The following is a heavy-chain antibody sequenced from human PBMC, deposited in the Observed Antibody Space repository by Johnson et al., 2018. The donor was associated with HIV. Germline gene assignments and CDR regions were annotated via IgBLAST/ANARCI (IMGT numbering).Heavy chain of an antibody. Sequence: VQLVESGGGVVQPGRSLRLSCVASGFTFSTYWMSWVRQAPGRGLEWLANIKEDGSEDYYVDSLKGRFTISRDNARNSLYLQMDSLRPGDSAVYYCARDGVYSSPHDAFDIWGQGTMVTVSP. V-gene: IGHV3-7*05. J-gene: IGHJ3*02. CDR1: GFTFSTYW. D-gene: IGHD6-13*01. CDR3: ARDGVYSSPHDAFDI. CDR2: IKEDGSED.